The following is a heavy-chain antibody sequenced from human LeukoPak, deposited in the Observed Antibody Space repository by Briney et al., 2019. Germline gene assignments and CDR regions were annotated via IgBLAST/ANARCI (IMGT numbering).Heavy chain of an antibody. J-gene: IGHJ4*02. CDR2: INWNGGST. Sequence: GGSLRLSCAASGFTFDDYGMSWVRQAPGKGLEWVSGINWNGGSTGFADSVKGRFTISRDNAKNSLYLQMNSLRAEDTALYYCARGGGSSEKFDYWGQGTLVTVSS. CDR3: ARGGGSSEKFDY. D-gene: IGHD1-26*01. V-gene: IGHV3-20*04. CDR1: GFTFDDYG.